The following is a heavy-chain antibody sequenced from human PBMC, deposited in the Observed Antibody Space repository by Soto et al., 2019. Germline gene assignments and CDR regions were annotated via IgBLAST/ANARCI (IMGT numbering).Heavy chain of an antibody. J-gene: IGHJ6*04. CDR1: GYTFTSYD. CDR3: ARLPPRPRFLACLLCRCYYYYGIDV. V-gene: IGHV1-8*01. Sequence: ASVKVSCKASGYTFTSYDINWVRQATGQGLEWMGWMNPNSGNTGYAQKFQGRVTMTRNTSISTAYMELSSLRSEDTAVYYCARLPPRPRFLACLLCRCYYYYGIDVCHKGTTCTISS. D-gene: IGHD3-3*01. CDR2: MNPNSGNT.